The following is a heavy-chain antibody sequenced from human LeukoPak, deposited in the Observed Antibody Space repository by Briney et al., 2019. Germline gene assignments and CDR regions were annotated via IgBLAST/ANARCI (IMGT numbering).Heavy chain of an antibody. CDR2: IYYSGST. J-gene: IGHJ4*02. V-gene: IGHV4-59*01. CDR1: DGSISSYY. Sequence: SETLSLTCTVSDGSISSYYWSWIRQPPGKGLEWIGYIYYSGSTNYNPFLKSRVTISVDTSKNQFSLKLSSVTAADTAVYYCASAVAGTFFDYWGQGTLVTVSS. D-gene: IGHD6-19*01. CDR3: ASAVAGTFFDY.